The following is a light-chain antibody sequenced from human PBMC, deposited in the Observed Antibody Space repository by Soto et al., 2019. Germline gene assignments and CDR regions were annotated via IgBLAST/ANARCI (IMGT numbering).Light chain of an antibody. Sequence: DIQITQAPSSLSASIGDRVVITCRASQSISSWLAWYQQKPGKAPKLLIYKASSLESGVPSRSSGSGSGTEFTLTISSLHPDDFATYYCQHYNTYSTFGQGTKVDI. CDR3: QHYNTYST. CDR2: KAS. V-gene: IGKV1-5*03. J-gene: IGKJ1*01. CDR1: QSISSW.